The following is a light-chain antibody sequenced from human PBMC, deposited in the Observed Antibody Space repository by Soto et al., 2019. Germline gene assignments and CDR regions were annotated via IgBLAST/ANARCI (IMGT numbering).Light chain of an antibody. CDR1: QSVSNW. CDR3: QHYNGYRWT. V-gene: IGKV1-5*03. J-gene: IGKJ1*01. CDR2: KAS. Sequence: DIQMTQSPSTLSASVGDRVTITCRASQSVSNWLAWYQQKPGKAPKLLIYKASSLESGVPSRFSGSGSGTEFTLTISSLRPDDFATYYCQHYNGYRWTFGQGTKVDIK.